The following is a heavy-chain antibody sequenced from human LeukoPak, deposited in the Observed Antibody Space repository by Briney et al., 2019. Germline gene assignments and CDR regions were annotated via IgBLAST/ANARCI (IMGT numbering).Heavy chain of an antibody. D-gene: IGHD5-12*01. V-gene: IGHV3-48*04. CDR3: AKGPGARGHFNWFDP. Sequence: GGSLRLSCAASGFTFSSYSMNWVRQAPGKGLEWVSYISSSSSTIYYADSVKGRFTISRDNAKNSLYLQMNGLRGEDTAVYYCAKGPGARGHFNWFDPWGQGTLVTVSS. CDR2: ISSSSSTI. CDR1: GFTFSSYS. J-gene: IGHJ5*02.